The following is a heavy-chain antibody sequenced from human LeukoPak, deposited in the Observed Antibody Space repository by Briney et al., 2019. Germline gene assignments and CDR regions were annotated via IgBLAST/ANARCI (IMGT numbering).Heavy chain of an antibody. J-gene: IGHJ4*02. CDR1: GYTFTGYY. V-gene: IGHV1-2*02. CDR2: INPNSGGT. Sequence: ASVKVSCKASGYTFTGYYMHWVRQAPGQGLEWMGWINPNSGGTNYAQKVQGRVTMTRDTSISTAYMELSRLRSDDTAVYHCARRDYFDYWGQRTLVTVSS. CDR3: ARRDYFDY.